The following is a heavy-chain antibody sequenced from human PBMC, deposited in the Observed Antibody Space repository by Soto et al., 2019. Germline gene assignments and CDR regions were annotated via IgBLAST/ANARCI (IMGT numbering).Heavy chain of an antibody. V-gene: IGHV3-11*01. CDR1: GFTFSDSY. J-gene: IGHJ6*02. CDR2: ITFSGNTV. Sequence: HGGSLRLSCAASGFTFSDSYMSWIRQAPGKGLEWISYITFSGNTVYYADSLKGRFTISRDNAKNSLYLQMNRLRAEDTAVYYCARVSWREKYGMDVWGQGTTVTVSS. CDR3: ARVSWREKYGMDV.